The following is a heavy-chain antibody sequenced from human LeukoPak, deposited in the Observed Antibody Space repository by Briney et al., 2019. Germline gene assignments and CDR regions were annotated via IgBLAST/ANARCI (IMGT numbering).Heavy chain of an antibody. Sequence: PGGSLRLSCAASGFTFSGFAMSWVRQAPGKGLQWVSAISASDGYTYYADSVKGRFTISRDNSKYTLYLRMNSLRAEDTAVDYCAKGDIAAAITSSDYWGQGTLVTVSS. J-gene: IGHJ4*02. V-gene: IGHV3-23*01. CDR2: ISASDGYT. CDR1: GFTFSGFA. CDR3: AKGDIAAAITSSDY. D-gene: IGHD6-13*01.